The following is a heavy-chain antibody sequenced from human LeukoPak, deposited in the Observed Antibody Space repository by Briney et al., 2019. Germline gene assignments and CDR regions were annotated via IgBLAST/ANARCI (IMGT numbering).Heavy chain of an antibody. D-gene: IGHD6-13*01. J-gene: IGHJ4*02. Sequence: GGSLTLSCAASGFTFSYHWMTWVRQAPGKGLEWVANIKNDGAVKNYVDSVKGRFTISRDNAKNSLYLQMNGLRAEDTAVYYCAKDSYSKGDFWGQGVLVTVSS. V-gene: IGHV3-7*01. CDR3: AKDSYSKGDF. CDR1: GFTFSYHW. CDR2: IKNDGAVK.